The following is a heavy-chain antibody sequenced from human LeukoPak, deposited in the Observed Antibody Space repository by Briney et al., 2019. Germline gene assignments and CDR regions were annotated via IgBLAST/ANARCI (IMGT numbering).Heavy chain of an antibody. V-gene: IGHV4-59*01. Sequence: PSETLSLTCTVSGGSMSTYYWSWIRQSPGKGLEWIGYIYYSGSTSYNPSLKSRLTISIDTSKTQFYLKLSSVTAADTALYYCARVVYSGSWGYFDYWGQGILVTVSS. CDR1: GGSMSTYY. CDR3: ARVVYSGSWGYFDY. CDR2: IYYSGST. J-gene: IGHJ4*02. D-gene: IGHD3-10*01.